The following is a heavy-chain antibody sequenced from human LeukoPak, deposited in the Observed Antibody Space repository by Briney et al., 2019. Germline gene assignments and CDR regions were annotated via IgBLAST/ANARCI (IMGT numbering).Heavy chain of an antibody. D-gene: IGHD3-10*01. CDR3: ASSMVRGVTPFDY. CDR1: GFTCDDYA. CDR2: ISWNSGSI. Sequence: GGSLRLSCAASGFTCDDYAMHLVRQAAGKGLEWVSGISWNSGSIGYADSVKGRFTISRDNAKNSLYLQMNSLRAEDTALYYCASSMVRGVTPFDYWGQGTLVTVSS. V-gene: IGHV3-9*01. J-gene: IGHJ4*02.